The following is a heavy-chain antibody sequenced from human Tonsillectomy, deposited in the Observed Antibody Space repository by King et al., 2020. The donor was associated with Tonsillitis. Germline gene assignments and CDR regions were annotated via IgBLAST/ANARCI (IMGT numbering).Heavy chain of an antibody. Sequence: VQLVESGGGLVQPGESLRLSCAASGFTFSSYWMTWVRQAPGKGLEWVANIRQDGSDKYYVDSVKGRFTISRDNSKNSLYLQMDSLRAEDTAMYYCAALCCYIAACYAASWHNFDNWGQGTAVTVSS. CDR2: IRQDGSDK. V-gene: IGHV3-7*01. CDR1: GFTFSSYW. CDR3: AALCCYIAACYAASWHNFDN. J-gene: IGHJ4*02. D-gene: IGHD2-2*01.